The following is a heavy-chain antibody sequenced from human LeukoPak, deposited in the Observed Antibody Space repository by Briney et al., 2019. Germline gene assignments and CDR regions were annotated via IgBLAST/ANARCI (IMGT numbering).Heavy chain of an antibody. CDR1: GGSISSYY. CDR2: IYYSGST. D-gene: IGHD1-26*01. Sequence: RSETLSLTCTVSGGSISSYYWSWIRQPPGKGLEWIGYIYYSGSTNYNPSLKSRVTISVDTSKNQFSLKLSSVTAADTAVYYCARDRSGGSYDYWGQGTLVTVSS. J-gene: IGHJ4*02. CDR3: ARDRSGGSYDY. V-gene: IGHV4-59*01.